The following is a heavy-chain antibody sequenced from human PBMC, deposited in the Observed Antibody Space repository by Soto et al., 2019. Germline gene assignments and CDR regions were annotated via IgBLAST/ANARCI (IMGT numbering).Heavy chain of an antibody. V-gene: IGHV4-39*01. D-gene: IGHD3-10*01. CDR1: GGPISSSSYY. CDR2: IYYSGST. CDR3: ARPSSGWFDP. Sequence: SETLSLTCTVSGGPISSSSYYWGWIRQPPGKGLEWIGSIYYSGSTYYNPSLKSRVTISVDTSKNQFSLKLSSVTAADTAVYYCARPSSGWFDPWGQGTLVTVSS. J-gene: IGHJ5*02.